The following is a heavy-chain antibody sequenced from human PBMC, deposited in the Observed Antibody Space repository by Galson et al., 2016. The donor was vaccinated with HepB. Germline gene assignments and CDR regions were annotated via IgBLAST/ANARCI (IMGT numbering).Heavy chain of an antibody. V-gene: IGHV3-53*01. Sequence: SLRLSCAASGFSVSSNYMSWVRQAPGKGLQWVSVIFSGGSTYCADSVKGRFTISRDNSKNTLYLQMNSLGAEDTAIYYCAVRYSSIWYFQHWGRGTLVSVSS. D-gene: IGHD6-13*01. CDR3: AVRYSSIWYFQH. CDR1: GFSVSSNY. J-gene: IGHJ1*01. CDR2: IFSGGST.